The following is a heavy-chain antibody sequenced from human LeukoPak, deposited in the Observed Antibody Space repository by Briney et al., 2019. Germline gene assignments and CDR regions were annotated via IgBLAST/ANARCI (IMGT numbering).Heavy chain of an antibody. CDR1: GFTFSSHA. CDR3: AKARRYSSYDAFDM. D-gene: IGHD6-13*01. Sequence: GGSLRLSCATSGFTFSSHAMTWVRQAPGKGLEWVSAISGSGSRRYYADSVKGRFTISRDNSKNTLYLQMNSLRAEDTALYYCAKARRYSSYDAFDMWGQGTMVTVSS. CDR2: ISGSGSRR. J-gene: IGHJ3*02. V-gene: IGHV3-23*01.